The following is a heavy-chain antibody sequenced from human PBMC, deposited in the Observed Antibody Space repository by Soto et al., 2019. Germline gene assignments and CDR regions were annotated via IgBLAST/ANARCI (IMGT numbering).Heavy chain of an antibody. CDR3: ARGPLNCSGGSCYATDRFYYYYGMDV. CDR1: GYTFTGYY. CDR2: INPNSGGT. Sequence: PGESLKISCKGSGYTFTGYYMHWVRQAPGQGLEWMGWINPNSGGTNYAQKFQGWVTMTSDTSISTAYLELSRLRSDATAVYYCARGPLNCSGGSCYATDRFYYYYGMDVWGQGTTVTVSS. D-gene: IGHD2-15*01. J-gene: IGHJ6*02. V-gene: IGHV1-2*04.